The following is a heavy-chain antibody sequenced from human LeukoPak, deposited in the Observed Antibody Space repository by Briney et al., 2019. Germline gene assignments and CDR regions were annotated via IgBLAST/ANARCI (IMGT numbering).Heavy chain of an antibody. CDR1: GFTFSSYW. V-gene: IGHV3-74*01. Sequence: GGSLRLSCAASGFTFSSYWIHWVRQAPGKGLVWVSRINTDGSTTNYADSVKGRFTISRDNAKNTLYLQMNSLRAEDTAVYYCAREPIEWFGELFGDYYYMDVWGKGTTVTVSS. D-gene: IGHD3-10*01. CDR2: INTDGSTT. CDR3: AREPIEWFGELFGDYYYMDV. J-gene: IGHJ6*03.